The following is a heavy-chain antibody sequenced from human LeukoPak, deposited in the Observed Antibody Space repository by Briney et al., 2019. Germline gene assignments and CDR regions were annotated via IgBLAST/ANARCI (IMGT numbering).Heavy chain of an antibody. CDR3: ASLTTADAFDI. J-gene: IGHJ3*02. Sequence: SETLSLTCTVSGGSISSYYWSWVRQPAGKRLEWIGRIYSSGNTNYNPSLKSRVIMSVDTPKNQFSLKLSSVTAADTAVYYCASLTTADAFDIWGQGTMVTVSS. D-gene: IGHD3-22*01. CDR1: GGSISSYY. V-gene: IGHV4-4*07. CDR2: IYSSGNT.